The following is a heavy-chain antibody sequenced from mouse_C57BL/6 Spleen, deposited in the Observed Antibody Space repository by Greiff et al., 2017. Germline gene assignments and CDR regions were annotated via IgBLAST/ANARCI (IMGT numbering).Heavy chain of an antibody. D-gene: IGHD2-4*01. CDR1: GFTFSDYG. CDR3: ARRLYYDYDYAMDY. CDR2: ISSGSSTI. Sequence: DVQLVESGGGLVKPGGSLKLSCAASGFTFSDYGMHWVRQAPEKGLEWVAYISSGSSTIYYADTVKGRFTISRDHATNTLFLQMTSLRSEDTAMYYCARRLYYDYDYAMDYWGQGTSVTVSS. V-gene: IGHV5-17*01. J-gene: IGHJ4*01.